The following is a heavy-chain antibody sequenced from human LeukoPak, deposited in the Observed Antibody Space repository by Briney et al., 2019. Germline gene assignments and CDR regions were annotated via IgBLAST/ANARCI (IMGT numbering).Heavy chain of an antibody. Sequence: PGGSLRLSCAASGFTFSNAWMNWVRQAPGKGLEWVSYISSSGSTIYYADSVKGRFTISRDNAKNSLYLQMNSLRAEDTAVYYCATTIEPAGQAFDYWGQGTLVTVSS. D-gene: IGHD6-13*01. CDR3: ATTIEPAGQAFDY. V-gene: IGHV3-48*04. CDR2: ISSSGSTI. CDR1: GFTFSNAW. J-gene: IGHJ4*02.